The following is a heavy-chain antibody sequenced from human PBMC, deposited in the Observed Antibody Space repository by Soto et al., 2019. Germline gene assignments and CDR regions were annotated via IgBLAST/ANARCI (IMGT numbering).Heavy chain of an antibody. CDR2: IYPSGTT. J-gene: IGHJ4*02. CDR1: GGSISSGGSS. V-gene: IGHV4-30-2*01. D-gene: IGHD6-19*01. CDR3: ARAGDSSGPVALGY. Sequence: QLQLQESGSGLVKPSQTLSLTCAVSGGSISSGGSSWSWIRQPPGKVLEWIGYIYPSGTTYYNPSLKSRVTISVDRSKNQFSLKLTSVTAEDTAVYYWARAGDSSGPVALGYWGQGTLVTVSS.